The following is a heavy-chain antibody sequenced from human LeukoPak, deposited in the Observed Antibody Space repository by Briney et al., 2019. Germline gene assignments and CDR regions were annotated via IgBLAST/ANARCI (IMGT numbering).Heavy chain of an antibody. Sequence: GGSLRLSCAASGFSFSSHGMHWVRQAPGKGLEWVALISSDGSKKYYGDSVKGRFTISRDNSKSTLYLQMNSLRTEDTAVYYCAKVSGYTTGWYDYWGQGTLVTVSS. CDR3: AKVSGYTTGWYDY. V-gene: IGHV3-30*18. J-gene: IGHJ4*02. CDR2: ISSDGSKK. D-gene: IGHD6-19*01. CDR1: GFSFSSHG.